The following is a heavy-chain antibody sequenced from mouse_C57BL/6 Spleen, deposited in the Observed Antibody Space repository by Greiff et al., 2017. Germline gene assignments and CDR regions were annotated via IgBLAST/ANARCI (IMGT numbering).Heavy chain of an antibody. CDR3: ARDGNSSYWYFDV. CDR1: GFTFSSYG. Sequence: EVQLVESGGDLVKPGGSLKLSCAASGFTFSSYGMSWVRQTPDKRLEWVATISSGGSYTYYPDSVKGRFTISRDNAKNTLYLQMSSLKSEDTAMYYCARDGNSSYWYFDVWGTGTTVTVSS. V-gene: IGHV5-6*01. D-gene: IGHD2-1*01. CDR2: ISSGGSYT. J-gene: IGHJ1*03.